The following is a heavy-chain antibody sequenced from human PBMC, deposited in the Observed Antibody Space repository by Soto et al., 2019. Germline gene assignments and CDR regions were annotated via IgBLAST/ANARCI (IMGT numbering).Heavy chain of an antibody. D-gene: IGHD3-22*01. CDR3: ARVLEGGYYDSSGYSTLTYYFDY. V-gene: IGHV4-31*03. CDR1: GGSISSGGYY. J-gene: IGHJ4*02. Sequence: SETLSLTCTVSGGSISSGGYYWSWIRQHPGKGLEWIGYIYYSGSTYYNPSLKSRVTISVDTSKNQFSLKLSSVTAADTAVYYCARVLEGGYYDSSGYSTLTYYFDYWGQGTLVTVSS. CDR2: IYYSGST.